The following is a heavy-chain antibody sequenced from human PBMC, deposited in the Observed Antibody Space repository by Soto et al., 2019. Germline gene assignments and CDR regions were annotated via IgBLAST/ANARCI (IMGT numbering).Heavy chain of an antibody. V-gene: IGHV1-18*01. J-gene: IGHJ4*02. D-gene: IGHD1-26*01. Sequence: ASVKVSCKASGFTFTSYGITWVRQAPGQGLEWMGWVSAYNGNTNYAQKFQGRVTMTTDTSTSTAYMELRSLRSDDTAVYYCARDRSGATPRDFDYWGQGTLVTVSS. CDR2: VSAYNGNT. CDR1: GFTFTSYG. CDR3: ARDRSGATPRDFDY.